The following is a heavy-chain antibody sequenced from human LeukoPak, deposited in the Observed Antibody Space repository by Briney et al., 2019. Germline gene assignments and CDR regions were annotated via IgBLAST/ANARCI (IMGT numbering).Heavy chain of an antibody. Sequence: GGSLRLSCAASGFTFSSYGMNWVRQAPGKGLEWVSSISSSSSYIYYADSVKGRFTISRDNAKNSLYLQMNSLRAEDTAVYYCARDRNPYDSSGYYQSVWGQGTLVTVSS. CDR1: GFTFSSYG. V-gene: IGHV3-21*01. J-gene: IGHJ4*02. CDR3: ARDRNPYDSSGYYQSV. D-gene: IGHD3-22*01. CDR2: ISSSSSYI.